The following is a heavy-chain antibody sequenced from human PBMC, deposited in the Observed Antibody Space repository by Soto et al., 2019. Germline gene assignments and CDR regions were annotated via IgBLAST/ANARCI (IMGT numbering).Heavy chain of an antibody. Sequence: ASVKVSCKASGYTFTSYGISWVRQAPGQGLEWMGWISAYNGNTNYAQKLQGRVTMTTDTSTSTAYMELRSLRSDDTAVYYCARDLTDYSNYGDAFDIWGQGTMVTVSS. J-gene: IGHJ3*02. CDR2: ISAYNGNT. D-gene: IGHD4-4*01. V-gene: IGHV1-18*01. CDR3: ARDLTDYSNYGDAFDI. CDR1: GYTFTSYG.